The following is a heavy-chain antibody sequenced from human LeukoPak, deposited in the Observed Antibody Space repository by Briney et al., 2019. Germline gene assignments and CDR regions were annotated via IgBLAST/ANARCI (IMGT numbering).Heavy chain of an antibody. V-gene: IGHV7-4-1*02. J-gene: IGHJ4*02. CDR2: INTNTGNP. CDR3: AREKEGFSGWRSWVY. D-gene: IGHD6-19*01. Sequence: ASVKVSCKASGYTFTSYGISWVRQAPGQGLEWMGWINTNTGNPTYAQGFTGRFVFSLDTSVSTAYLQISSLKAEDTAVYYCAREKEGFSGWRSWVYWGQGTLVTVSS. CDR1: GYTFTSYG.